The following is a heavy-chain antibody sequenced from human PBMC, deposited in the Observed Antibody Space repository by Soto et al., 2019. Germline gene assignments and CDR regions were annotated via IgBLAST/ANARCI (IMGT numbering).Heavy chain of an antibody. CDR2: INHSGST. CDR3: ARGAPSIVVVPAALDY. CDR1: GGSFSGYY. V-gene: IGHV4-34*01. J-gene: IGHJ4*02. D-gene: IGHD2-2*01. Sequence: QVQLQQWGAGLLKPSETLSLTCAVYGGSFSGYYWSWIRQPPGKGLEWIGEINHSGSTNYNPSLKSRVPISVDTSKNQFSLKLSSVTAADTAVYYCARGAPSIVVVPAALDYWGQGTLVTVSS.